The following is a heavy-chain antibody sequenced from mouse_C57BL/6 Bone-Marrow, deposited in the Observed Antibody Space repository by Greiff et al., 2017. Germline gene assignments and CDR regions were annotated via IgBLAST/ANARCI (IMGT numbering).Heavy chain of an antibody. CDR1: GYTFTDYY. CDR3: ARRGQGDY. J-gene: IGHJ2*01. CDR2: INPNNGGT. Sequence: LVKPGASVKISCKASGYTFTDYYMNWVKQSHGKSLEWIGDINPNNGGTSYNQKFKGKATLTVDKSSSTAYMELRSLTSEDSAVYYCARRGQGDYWGQGTTLTVSS. D-gene: IGHD3-3*01. V-gene: IGHV1-26*01.